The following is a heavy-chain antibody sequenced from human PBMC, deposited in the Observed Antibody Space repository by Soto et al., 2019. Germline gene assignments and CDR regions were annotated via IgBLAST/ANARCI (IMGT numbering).Heavy chain of an antibody. V-gene: IGHV4-39*01. Sequence: HLPLQESGPGLVKASETLSLTCTVSGDSSPSRSDYWGWMRQPSGKGLEWIGDLYYSGSTYYNSSLTSRVTTSVAASKNQLSLRLGSATAADTAVYYCARRLFSSNWPSNFDYWGQGTLVTVSS. CDR3: ARRLFSSNWPSNFDY. J-gene: IGHJ4*02. D-gene: IGHD6-13*01. CDR1: GDSSPSRSDY. CDR2: LYYSGST.